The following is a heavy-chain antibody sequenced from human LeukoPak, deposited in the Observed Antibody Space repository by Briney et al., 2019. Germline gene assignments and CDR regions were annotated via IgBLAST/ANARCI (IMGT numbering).Heavy chain of an antibody. CDR2: IYHSGST. CDR3: ARAPGLYYYYGMDV. CDR1: GGSISSGGYS. V-gene: IGHV4-30-2*01. J-gene: IGHJ6*02. Sequence: PSQTLSLTCAVSGGSISSGGYSWNWIRQPPGKGLEWIGYIYHSGSTYYNPSLKSRVTISVDRSKNQFSLKLSSVTAADTAVYYCARAPGLYYYYGMDVWGQGTTVTVSS.